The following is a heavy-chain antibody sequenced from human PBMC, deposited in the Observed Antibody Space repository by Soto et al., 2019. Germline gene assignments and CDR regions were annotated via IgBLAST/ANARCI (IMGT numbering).Heavy chain of an antibody. Sequence: PGESLKISCKGSRYSFTGYWIGWVRQMPGKGLEWMGIIYPGDSDTRYSPSFQGQVTISADKSNSTAYLQWSSLKASDTAMYYCARIRIFGVVRAGDYWGQGTLVTVSS. D-gene: IGHD3-3*01. CDR1: RYSFTGYW. J-gene: IGHJ4*02. V-gene: IGHV5-51*01. CDR2: IYPGDSDT. CDR3: ARIRIFGVVRAGDY.